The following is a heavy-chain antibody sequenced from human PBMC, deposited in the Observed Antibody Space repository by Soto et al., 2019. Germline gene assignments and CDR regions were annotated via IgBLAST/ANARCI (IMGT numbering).Heavy chain of an antibody. J-gene: IGHJ4*02. CDR1: GGSISSGDYY. V-gene: IGHV4-30-4*01. CDR2: IYYSGST. CDR3: ASSGYDVYYFDY. Sequence: SETLSLTCTVSGGSISSGDYYWSWIRQPPGKGLEWIGYIYYSGSTYYNPSLKSRVTISVDTSKNQFSLKLSSVTAADTAVYYCASSGYDVYYFDYWGQGTLVTVS. D-gene: IGHD5-12*01.